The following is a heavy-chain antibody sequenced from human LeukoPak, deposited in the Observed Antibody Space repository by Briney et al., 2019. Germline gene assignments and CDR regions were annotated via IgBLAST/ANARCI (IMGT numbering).Heavy chain of an antibody. CDR2: IYHSGST. D-gene: IGHD6-19*01. J-gene: IGHJ4*02. CDR3: ARWDDSAWAFGS. Sequence: PSETLSLTCTVSGYSISSGYYWGWIRQPPGKGLEWIGSIYHSGSTYYNPSLKSRVTISVDTSKNQLSLKLASVTAADTAVYFCARWDDSAWAFGSWGPGTLVTVSS. V-gene: IGHV4-38-2*02. CDR1: GYSISSGYY.